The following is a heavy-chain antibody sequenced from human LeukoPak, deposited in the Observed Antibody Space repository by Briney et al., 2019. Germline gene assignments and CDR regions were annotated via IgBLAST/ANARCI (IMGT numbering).Heavy chain of an antibody. CDR1: GFTFSNYA. J-gene: IGHJ4*02. V-gene: IGHV3-23*01. D-gene: IGHD2-2*01. CDR3: AKGTRTSCTGATCYDFDY. CDR2: ITGNGRDT. Sequence: GGSLRLSCAASGFTFSNYAMNWVRQAPGKRLEWVSSITGNGRDTYYADSVKGRIAISRDSSKNTVYPQMNSLRPEDTALYYCAKGTRTSCTGATCYDFDYWGQGTLVTVSS.